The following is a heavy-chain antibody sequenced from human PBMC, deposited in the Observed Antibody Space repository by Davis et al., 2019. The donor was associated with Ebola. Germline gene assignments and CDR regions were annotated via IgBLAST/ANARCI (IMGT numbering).Heavy chain of an antibody. J-gene: IGHJ5*02. V-gene: IGHV4-59*02. D-gene: IGHD2-8*02. CDR1: GGSVSNYY. CDR2: IYYRGST. CDR3: ARGQIVLVVYAKASGTRWFDP. Sequence: SETLSLTCTVSGGSVSNYYWSWIRQPPGKGLEWIGYIYYRGSTNYNPSLKSRVTISVDTSKNQFSLKLSSVTAADTAVYYCARGQIVLVVYAKASGTRWFDPWGQGTLVTVSS.